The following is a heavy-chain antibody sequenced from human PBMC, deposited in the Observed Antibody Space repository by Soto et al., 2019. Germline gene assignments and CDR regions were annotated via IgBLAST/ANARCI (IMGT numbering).Heavy chain of an antibody. J-gene: IGHJ4*02. V-gene: IGHV1-69*02. Sequence: HVQLVQSGAEVKKPGSSVKVSGNSSGGTYSPYTINWVRQAPGQGLEWMGRIIPFLGVTNYGLKFQARVTITADKATNTAXXXXXGLTXXXXXXXXXXXXXXXXVSTWSFGGLWGRGTLVTVSS. CDR2: IIPFLGVT. D-gene: IGHD3-10*01. CDR1: GGTYSPYT. CDR3: XXXXXXXVSTWSFGGL.